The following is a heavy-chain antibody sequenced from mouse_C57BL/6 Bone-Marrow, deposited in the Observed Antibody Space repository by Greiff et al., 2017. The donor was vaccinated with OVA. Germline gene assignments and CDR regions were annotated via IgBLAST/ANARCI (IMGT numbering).Heavy chain of an antibody. CDR2: INPNNGGT. J-gene: IGHJ4*01. CDR3: ARGGSYGRAMDY. Sequence: EVQLQESGPELVKPGASVKMSCKASGYTFTDYNMHWVKQSHGKSLEWIGYINPNNGGTSYNQKFKGKATLTVNKSSSTAYMELRSLTSDDSAVYYCARGGSYGRAMDYWGQGTSVTVSS. CDR1: GYTFTDYN. D-gene: IGHD1-1*01. V-gene: IGHV1-22*01.